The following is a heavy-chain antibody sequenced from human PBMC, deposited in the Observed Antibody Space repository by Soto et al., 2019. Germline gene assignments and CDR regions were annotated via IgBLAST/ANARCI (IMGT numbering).Heavy chain of an antibody. CDR3: VSGGSHQRYYFDY. CDR1: GGTFSSYA. Sequence: SVKVSCKASGGTFSSYAISWVRQAPGQGLEWMGGIIPIFGTANYAQKFQGRVTITADESTSTAYMELSSLRSEDTAVYYCVSGGSHQRYYFDYWGQGTLVTVS. CDR2: IIPIFGTA. D-gene: IGHD2-15*01. J-gene: IGHJ4*02. V-gene: IGHV1-69*13.